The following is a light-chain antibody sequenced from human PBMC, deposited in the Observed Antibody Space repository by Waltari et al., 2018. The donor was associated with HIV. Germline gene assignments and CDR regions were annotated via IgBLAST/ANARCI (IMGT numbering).Light chain of an antibody. CDR3: QSYDNSPSAWV. CDR2: GST. J-gene: IGLJ3*02. V-gene: IGLV1-40*01. Sequence: QYALTQPPSVSGAPGQSVPISCSGHSFHIGARFAVHWYHRVPGAAPKLLISGSTNRPSGVPDRFSGSTSGASASLTISELQTEDEGDYFCQSYDNSPSAWVFGTGTTLTVL. CDR1: SFHIGARFA.